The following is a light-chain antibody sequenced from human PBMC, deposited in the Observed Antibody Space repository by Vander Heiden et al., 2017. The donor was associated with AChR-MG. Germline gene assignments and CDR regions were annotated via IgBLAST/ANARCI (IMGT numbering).Light chain of an antibody. CDR1: QSLLHRKGYNY. V-gene: IGKV2-28*01. CDR2: WGS. J-gene: IGKJ2*01. Sequence: DVVITPSPLSLPVPPGAAASISCRFRQSLLHRKGYNYLDWYLQKPGQSPQLRIYWGSNRAPGVPDRFSGSGSGTDFTLKISRVEAEDVGGYYCRQALQTYTFGQGTKLEIK. CDR3: RQALQTYT.